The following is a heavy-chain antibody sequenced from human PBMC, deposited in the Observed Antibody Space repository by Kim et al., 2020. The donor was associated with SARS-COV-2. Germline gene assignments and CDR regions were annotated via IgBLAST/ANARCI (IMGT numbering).Heavy chain of an antibody. CDR2: ISAYNGNT. CDR3: AREWDLPTYLDY. CDR1: GYTFSNYG. D-gene: IGHD1-26*01. J-gene: IGHJ4*02. V-gene: IGHV1-18*01. Sequence: ASVKVSCKASGYTFSNYGITWVRQAPGQGLEWMAWISAYNGNTNYTQKFQGRVTMTIDTSTSTAYMELRSLRSDDTAMYYCAREWDLPTYLDYWGQGTLVTVSS.